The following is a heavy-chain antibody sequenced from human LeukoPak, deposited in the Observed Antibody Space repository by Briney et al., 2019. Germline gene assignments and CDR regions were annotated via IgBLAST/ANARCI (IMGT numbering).Heavy chain of an antibody. D-gene: IGHD3-10*01. CDR1: GYTFTGYY. J-gene: IGHJ4*02. Sequence: ASVKVSCKASGYTFTGYYIHWVRQAPGQGLEWMGWINPNSGGARYAEKFQGRVTMTRDTSITTAYMELSTLTSDDTAVYFCARDLCRTSGSYCPFFDYWGQGTLVTVSS. CDR2: INPNSGGA. V-gene: IGHV1-2*02. CDR3: ARDLCRTSGSYCPFFDY.